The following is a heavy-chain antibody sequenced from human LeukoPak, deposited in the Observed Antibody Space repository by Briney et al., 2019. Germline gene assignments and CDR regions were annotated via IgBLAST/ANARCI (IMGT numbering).Heavy chain of an antibody. J-gene: IGHJ4*02. D-gene: IGHD1-26*01. V-gene: IGHV5-51*01. CDR2: IFPADSDT. CDR1: GYSFTSYW. CDR3: ARLSGRDFDF. Sequence: GESLKISCKGSGYSFTSYWIGWVRQMPGKGLEWMGIIFPADSDTTYSPSFQGQVTISADNSLSTAHLQWSSLKASDTAMYYCARLSGRDFDFWGQGTLVTVSS.